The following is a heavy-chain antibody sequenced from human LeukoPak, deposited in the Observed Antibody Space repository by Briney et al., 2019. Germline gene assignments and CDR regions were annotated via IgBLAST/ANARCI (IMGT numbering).Heavy chain of an antibody. V-gene: IGHV4-59*12. J-gene: IGHJ4*02. CDR3: VIAAAGNFDY. D-gene: IGHD6-13*01. CDR1: GGSISSYY. CDR2: IYYSGST. Sequence: PSETLSLTCTVSGGSISSYYWSWIRQPPGKGLEWIGYIYYSGSTNYNPSLKSRVTISVDTSRNQFSLKLSSVTAADTAVYYCVIAAAGNFDYWGQGTLVTVSS.